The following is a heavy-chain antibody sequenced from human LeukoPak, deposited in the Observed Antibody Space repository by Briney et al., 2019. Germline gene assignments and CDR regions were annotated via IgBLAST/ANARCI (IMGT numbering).Heavy chain of an antibody. Sequence: SVKVSCKASGGTFSSYAISWVRQAPGQGLEWMGGIIPIFGTANYAQKFQGRVTITADKSTSTAYMELSSLRYEDTAVYYCATIYYYDRSDYYRLDYWGQGTLVTVSS. V-gene: IGHV1-69*06. D-gene: IGHD3-22*01. CDR1: GGTFSSYA. CDR2: IIPIFGTA. J-gene: IGHJ4*02. CDR3: ATIYYYDRSDYYRLDY.